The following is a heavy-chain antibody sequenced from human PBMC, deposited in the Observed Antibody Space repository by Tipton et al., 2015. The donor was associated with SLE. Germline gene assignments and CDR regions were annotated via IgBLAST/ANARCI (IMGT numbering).Heavy chain of an antibody. D-gene: IGHD3-22*01. V-gene: IGHV4-38-2*01. CDR1: GFSISSGYY. Sequence: GLVKPSETLSLSCDVSGFSISSGYYWGWIRQPPGKGLEWIGSIYQSGNTYYNPSLKSRISMSTDTFKKQVFLRLSSVTAADTAVYYCARHDYDDNGYYMHYFDYWGQGTLVTVSS. CDR3: ARHDYDDNGYYMHYFDY. CDR2: IYQSGNT. J-gene: IGHJ4*02.